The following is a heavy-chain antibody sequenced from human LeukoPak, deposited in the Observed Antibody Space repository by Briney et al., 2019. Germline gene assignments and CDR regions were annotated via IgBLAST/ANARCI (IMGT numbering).Heavy chain of an antibody. CDR2: FDPEDGET. CDR1: GYTLTELS. CDR3: ATSTKYYGGNSNFDY. J-gene: IGHJ4*02. D-gene: IGHD4-23*01. V-gene: IGHV1-24*01. Sequence: ASVKVSCKVSGYTLTELSMHWVRQAPGKGLEWMGGFDPEDGETIYAQKFQGRVTMTEDTSTDTAYMELGSLRSEDTAVYYCATSTKYYGGNSNFDYWGQGTLVTVSS.